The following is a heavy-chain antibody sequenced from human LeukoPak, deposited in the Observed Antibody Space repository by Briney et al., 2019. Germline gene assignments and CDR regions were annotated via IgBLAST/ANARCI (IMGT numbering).Heavy chain of an antibody. V-gene: IGHV3-21*01. D-gene: IGHD3-22*01. CDR1: GFTFSTYA. CDR2: ISSGSSYI. CDR3: ARTSEGYYDSTGYYYGSFDY. J-gene: IGHJ4*02. Sequence: GGSLRLSCVASGFTFSTYAMYWVRQAPGKGLEWASSISSGSSYIFYADSMKGRFTISRDNARNSLYLQMNSLRVEDTAVYYCARTSEGYYDSTGYYYGSFDYWGQGTLVTVSS.